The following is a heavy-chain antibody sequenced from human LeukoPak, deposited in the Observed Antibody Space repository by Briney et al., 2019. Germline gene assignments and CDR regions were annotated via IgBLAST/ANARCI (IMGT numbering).Heavy chain of an antibody. J-gene: IGHJ5*02. CDR1: GGPITTYY. CDR3: ARDSGTTGEVKSDP. D-gene: IGHD3-10*01. Sequence: PSETLSLTCTVSGGPITTYYLSWIRQSAGMGLEWIGRISGSGVITYNPSLKSRVILSLDTSNNHFSLKLISVTAADTAVYYCARDSGTTGEVKSDPWGQGMLVTVSS. CDR2: ISGSGVI. V-gene: IGHV4-4*07.